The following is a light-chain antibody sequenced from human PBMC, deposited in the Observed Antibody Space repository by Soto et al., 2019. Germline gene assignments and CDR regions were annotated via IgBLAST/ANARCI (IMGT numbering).Light chain of an antibody. Sequence: DIQMTQSPSTLSASVGDRVTITCRASQSLSSWLAWYQRKPGKAPKLLIFDASNLEPGVPSRFSGSGFGTDFTLTISSLQPDDFATYYCQHYNRYPLTFGGGTKVEIK. CDR1: QSLSSW. V-gene: IGKV1-5*01. J-gene: IGKJ4*01. CDR2: DAS. CDR3: QHYNRYPLT.